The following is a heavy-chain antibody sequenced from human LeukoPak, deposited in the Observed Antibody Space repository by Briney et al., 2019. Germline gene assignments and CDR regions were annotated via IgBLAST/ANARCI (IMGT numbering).Heavy chain of an antibody. CDR3: ARDGVDIVAANAFDI. CDR2: IIPILGIA. D-gene: IGHD5-12*01. V-gene: IGHV1-69*04. CDR1: GGTFSSYD. Sequence: SVKVSCKASGGTFSSYDISWVRQAPGQGLEWMGRIIPILGIANYAQKFQGRVTITADKSTSTAYMELSSLRSEDTAVYYCARDGVDIVAANAFDIWGQGTMVTVSS. J-gene: IGHJ3*02.